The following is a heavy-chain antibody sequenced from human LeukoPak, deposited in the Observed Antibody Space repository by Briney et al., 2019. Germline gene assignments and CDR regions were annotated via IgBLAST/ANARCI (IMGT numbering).Heavy chain of an antibody. J-gene: IGHJ4*02. V-gene: IGHV3-30-3*01. CDR1: GFTFSRYA. Sequence: GGSLRLSCGGSGFTFSRYAMNWVRQAPGQGLEWVSIISYGGNNPQYSESVKGRFTISRDNTKNMVYLQMNSLRPEDTAVYYCARGSLWELLGFDYWGQGTLVTVSS. CDR2: ISYGGNNP. CDR3: ARGSLWELLGFDY. D-gene: IGHD1-26*01.